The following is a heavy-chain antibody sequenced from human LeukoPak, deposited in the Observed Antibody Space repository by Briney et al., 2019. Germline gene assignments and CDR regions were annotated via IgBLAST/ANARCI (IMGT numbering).Heavy chain of an antibody. CDR2: INHSGST. Sequence: SETLSLTCAVYGGSFSGYYWSWIRQPPGKGLEWIGEINHSGSTNYNPSLKSRVTISVDTSKNQFSLKLSSVTAADTAVYYCAKRGGARLGEAAVMTYWGQGTLATVSS. J-gene: IGHJ4*02. V-gene: IGHV4-34*01. D-gene: IGHD6-25*01. CDR1: GGSFSGYY. CDR3: AKRGGARLGEAAVMTY.